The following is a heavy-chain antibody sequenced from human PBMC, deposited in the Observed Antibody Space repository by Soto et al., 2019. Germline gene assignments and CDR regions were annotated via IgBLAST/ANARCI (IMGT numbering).Heavy chain of an antibody. D-gene: IGHD5-12*01. J-gene: IGHJ4*02. CDR1: SGSITSSNW. V-gene: IGHV4-4*02. Sequence: QVQLQESGPGLVKPSGTLSLTCAVSSGSITSSNWWSWVRQPPGKGLEWIGEVSHTGNTNYIPSLKSRVTISVDKSRNQFSVRLSSVTAADTAVYYCARNRYGGYDFDYWGQGSLVTVSS. CDR3: ARNRYGGYDFDY. CDR2: VSHTGNT.